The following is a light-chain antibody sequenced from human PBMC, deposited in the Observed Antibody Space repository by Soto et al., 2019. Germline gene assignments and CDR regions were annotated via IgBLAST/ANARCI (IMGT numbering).Light chain of an antibody. CDR1: QSISNY. CDR3: QQSFSTPRT. Sequence: DIQMTQSPSSLSASVGDRVTITCRASQSISNYLNWYQQKPGSAPKLLIYAASSLQSEVPSRFSGRGSGTDFTLTITSLQSEDFATYYCQQSFSTPRTFGQGTKVDIK. CDR2: AAS. J-gene: IGKJ1*01. V-gene: IGKV1-39*01.